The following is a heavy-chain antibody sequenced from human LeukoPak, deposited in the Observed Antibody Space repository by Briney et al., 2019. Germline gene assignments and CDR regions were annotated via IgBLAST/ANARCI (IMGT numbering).Heavy chain of an antibody. Sequence: GASVKVSCKASGYTFTSYAMNWVRQAPGQGLEWMGWINTNTGNPTYAQGFTGRFVFSLDTSVSTAYLQISSLKAEDTAVYYCARATGSSGYYTYYYYYYYMDVWGKGTTVTVSS. CDR1: GYTFTSYA. V-gene: IGHV7-4-1*02. CDR3: ARATGSSGYYTYYYYYYYMDV. CDR2: INTNTGNP. J-gene: IGHJ6*03. D-gene: IGHD3-22*01.